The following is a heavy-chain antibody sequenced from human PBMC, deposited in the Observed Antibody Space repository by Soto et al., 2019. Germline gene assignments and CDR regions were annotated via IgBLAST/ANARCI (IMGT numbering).Heavy chain of an antibody. D-gene: IGHD1-26*01. V-gene: IGHV4-39*01. Sequence: SETLSLTCTVSGGSISSSSYYWGWIRQPPGKGLEWIGSIYYSGSTYYNPSLKSRVTISVDMSKNQFSLKLSAVTAAVTAVYYCASTIVGATWWLVPWGQGTLVTVSS. J-gene: IGHJ5*02. CDR3: ASTIVGATWWLVP. CDR2: IYYSGST. CDR1: GGSISSSSYY.